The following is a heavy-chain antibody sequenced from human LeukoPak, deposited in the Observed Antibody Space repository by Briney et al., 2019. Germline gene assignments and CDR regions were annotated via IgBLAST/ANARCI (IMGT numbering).Heavy chain of an antibody. V-gene: IGHV4-34*01. CDR2: INHSGST. D-gene: IGHD6-6*01. Sequence: SETLSLTCTVSGGSISSYYWSWIRQPPGKGLEWIGEINHSGSTNYNPSLKSRVTISVDTSKNQFSLKLSSVTAADTAVYYCARGGSSNNWFDPWGQGTLVTVSS. CDR1: GGSISSYY. J-gene: IGHJ5*02. CDR3: ARGGSSNNWFDP.